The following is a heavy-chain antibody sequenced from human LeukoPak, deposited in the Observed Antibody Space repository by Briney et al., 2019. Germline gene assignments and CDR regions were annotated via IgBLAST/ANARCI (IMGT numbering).Heavy chain of an antibody. CDR1: GGSISSYY. D-gene: IGHD3-3*01. V-gene: IGHV4-59*12. J-gene: IGHJ5*02. CDR3: ARDRVPRITIFGVVIGGWFDP. CDR2: IYYSGST. Sequence: PSETLSLTCTVSGGSISSYYWSWIRQPPGKGLEWIGYIYYSGSTNYNPSLKSRVTISVDTSKNQFSLKLSSVTAADTAVYYCARDRVPRITIFGVVIGGWFDPWGQGTLVTVSS.